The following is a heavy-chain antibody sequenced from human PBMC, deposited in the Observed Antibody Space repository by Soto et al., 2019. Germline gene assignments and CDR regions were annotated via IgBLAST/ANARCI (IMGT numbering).Heavy chain of an antibody. V-gene: IGHV4-59*01. J-gene: IGHJ3*02. CDR2: IYYSGST. CDR3: ARDVYGETAFDI. D-gene: IGHD4-17*01. CDR1: GGSISSYY. Sequence: SETLSLTCTVSGGSISSYYWSWIRQPPGKGLEWIGYIYYSGSTNYNPSLKSRVTISVDTSKNQFSLKLSSVTAADTAVYYCARDVYGETAFDIWGQGTMVTVSS.